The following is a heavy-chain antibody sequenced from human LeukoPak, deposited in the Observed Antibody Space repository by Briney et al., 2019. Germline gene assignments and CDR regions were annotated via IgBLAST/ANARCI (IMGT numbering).Heavy chain of an antibody. CDR3: ARESHSVVRGVNWCDP. CDR1: GFTFSNYY. D-gene: IGHD3-10*01. V-gene: IGHV3-11*05. Sequence: GGSLRLSCAASGFTFSNYYMSWIRQAPGKGLEWVSCISSSSSYTNYADSVKGRFTISRDNAKNSLYLQMNSLRAEDTAVYYCARESHSVVRGVNWCDPWGQGTLVTVSS. J-gene: IGHJ5*02. CDR2: ISSSSSYT.